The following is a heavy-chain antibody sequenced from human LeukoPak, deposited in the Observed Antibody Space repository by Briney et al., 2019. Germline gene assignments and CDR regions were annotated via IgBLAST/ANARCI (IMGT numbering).Heavy chain of an antibody. V-gene: IGHV3-53*01. CDR3: ARVGVWPTFDF. Sequence: GGSLRFSCAASGFSVSSNYMSWVRQAPGKGLEWVSVMKGRGVTYYADSVKGRFTIYRDNSKNTLYLQMNSLRAEDTAVYYCARVGVWPTFDFWGQGTLV. J-gene: IGHJ4*02. D-gene: IGHD6-13*01. CDR2: MKGRGVT. CDR1: GFSVSSNY.